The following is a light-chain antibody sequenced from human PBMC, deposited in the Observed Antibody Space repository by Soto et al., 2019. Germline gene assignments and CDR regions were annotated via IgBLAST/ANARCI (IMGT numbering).Light chain of an antibody. CDR3: CSYAGSSTLV. Sequence: QSALTQPASVSGSPGQSITISCTGTSRDVGSFNLVSWYQQYPGKAPTVLIYEGTKRPSWVSDRFSGSKSGNTASLTISGLQAEDEAAYYCCSYAGSSTLVFGGGTKVTVL. CDR2: EGT. CDR1: SRDVGSFNL. V-gene: IGLV2-23*01. J-gene: IGLJ3*02.